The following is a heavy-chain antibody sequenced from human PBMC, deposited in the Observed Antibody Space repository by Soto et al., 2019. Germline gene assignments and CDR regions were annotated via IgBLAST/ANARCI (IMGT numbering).Heavy chain of an antibody. V-gene: IGHV3-21*01. Sequence: PGGSLRLSCAASGFTFSSYSMNWVRQAPGKGLEWVSSISSSSSYIYYADSVKGRFTISRDNAKNSLYLQMNSLRAEDTAVYYCASGLRAYYYDSSGYVQGAFDIWGQGTMVTVSS. CDR2: ISSSSSYI. CDR3: ASGLRAYYYDSSGYVQGAFDI. D-gene: IGHD3-22*01. CDR1: GFTFSSYS. J-gene: IGHJ3*02.